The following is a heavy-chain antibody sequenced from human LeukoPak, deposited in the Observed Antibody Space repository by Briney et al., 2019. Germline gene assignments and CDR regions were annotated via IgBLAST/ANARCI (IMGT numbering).Heavy chain of an antibody. CDR2: TSSDGSRI. CDR1: GFPFSRYG. D-gene: IGHD3-10*01. CDR3: AKKVAGGFDAPLDS. V-gene: IGHV3-30*18. Sequence: QPGGSLRLSCAASGFPFSRYGMQWVRQAPGKGLECVAVTSSDGSRIYYVDSVKGRFTISRDNSKNTLYLKMNSLRAEATAMYYCAKKVAGGFDAPLDSWGQGTLVTVSS. J-gene: IGHJ4*02.